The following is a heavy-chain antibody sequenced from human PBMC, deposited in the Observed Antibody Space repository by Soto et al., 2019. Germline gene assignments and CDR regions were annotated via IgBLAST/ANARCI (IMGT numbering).Heavy chain of an antibody. J-gene: IGHJ4*02. CDR2: ISGSGGST. CDR3: ARRGTGTYFDD. V-gene: IGHV3-23*01. Sequence: EVQLLESGGGLVQPGGSLRLSCAASGFTFSSYAMNWVRQAPGKGLEWVSVISGSGGSTYYADSVKGRFTISRDNSKNTLYLQMNILRAEDTAVYYCARRGTGTYFDDWGQGTLVTVSS. CDR1: GFTFSSYA. D-gene: IGHD6-13*01.